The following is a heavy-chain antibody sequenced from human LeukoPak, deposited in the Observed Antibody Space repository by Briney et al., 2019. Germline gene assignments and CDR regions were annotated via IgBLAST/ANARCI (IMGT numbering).Heavy chain of an antibody. V-gene: IGHV3-23*01. CDR2: ISGSGGST. J-gene: IGHJ3*02. CDR1: GFTFSNFA. CDR3: AKSPAVDAAFDI. D-gene: IGHD4-23*01. Sequence: GGSLRLSCAAYGFTFSNFAVSWVRQAPGKGLEWVSAISGSGGSTYYADSVKGRFTISTDNSKNTLYLQMNSLRAEDTAVYYCAKSPAVDAAFDIWGQGTMVTVSS.